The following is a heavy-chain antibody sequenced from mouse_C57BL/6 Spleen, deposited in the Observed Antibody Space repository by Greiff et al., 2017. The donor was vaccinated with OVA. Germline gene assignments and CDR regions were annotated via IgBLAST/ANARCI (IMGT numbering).Heavy chain of an antibody. CDR2: INYDGSST. Sequence: EVHLVESEGGLVQPGSSMKLSCTASGFTFSDYYMAWVRQVPEKGLEWVANINYDGSSTYYLDSLKSRFIISRDNAKNILYLQMSSLKSEDTATYYCARDSYYGSSYDYAMDYWGQGTSVTVSS. CDR1: GFTFSDYY. J-gene: IGHJ4*01. V-gene: IGHV5-16*01. CDR3: ARDSYYGSSYDYAMDY. D-gene: IGHD1-1*01.